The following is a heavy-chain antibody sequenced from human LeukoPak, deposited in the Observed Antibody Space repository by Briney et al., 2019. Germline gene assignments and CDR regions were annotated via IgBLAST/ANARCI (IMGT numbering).Heavy chain of an antibody. D-gene: IGHD5-18*01. J-gene: IGHJ6*02. Sequence: GGSRRLSCAASGFTFSSYSMNWVRQAPGKGLEWVSSISSSSSYIYYADSVKGRFTISRDNAKNSLYLQMNSLRAEDTAVYYCARDRPVDTAMAYYYYGMDVWGQGTTVTVSS. CDR1: GFTFSSYS. V-gene: IGHV3-21*01. CDR2: ISSSSSYI. CDR3: ARDRPVDTAMAYYYYGMDV.